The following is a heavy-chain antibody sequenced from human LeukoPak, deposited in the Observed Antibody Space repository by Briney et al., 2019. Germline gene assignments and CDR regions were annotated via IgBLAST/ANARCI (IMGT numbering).Heavy chain of an antibody. CDR1: GNSFGDYY. Sequence: SETLSLTCTVSGNSFGDYYWGWIRQPPGKGLEWIGSIYYSGSTYYNPSLKSRVTISVDTSKNQFSLKLSSVTAADTAVYYCARDGDYYDSSGYYWFDPWGQGTLVTVSS. D-gene: IGHD3-22*01. V-gene: IGHV4-38-2*02. J-gene: IGHJ5*02. CDR3: ARDGDYYDSSGYYWFDP. CDR2: IYYSGST.